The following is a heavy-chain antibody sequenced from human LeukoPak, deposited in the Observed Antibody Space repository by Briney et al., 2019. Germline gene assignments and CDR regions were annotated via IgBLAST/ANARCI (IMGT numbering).Heavy chain of an antibody. V-gene: IGHV4-39*01. CDR1: GGSISSSSYY. Sequence: TSETLSLTCTVSGGSISSSSYYWGWIRQPPGKGLEWHGSIYYSGSTYYNPSLKSRVTISVDTSKNQFSLKLSSVTAADTAVYYCARHSSGWYYFDYWGQGTLVTVSS. J-gene: IGHJ4*02. D-gene: IGHD6-19*01. CDR2: IYYSGST. CDR3: ARHSSGWYYFDY.